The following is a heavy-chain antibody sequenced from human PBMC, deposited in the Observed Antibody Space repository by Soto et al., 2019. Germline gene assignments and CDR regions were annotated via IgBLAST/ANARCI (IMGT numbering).Heavy chain of an antibody. CDR3: ARAGSRKFDY. J-gene: IGHJ4*02. CDR2: INHSGST. D-gene: IGHD2-15*01. V-gene: IGHV4-34*01. Sequence: SETLSLTCAVYGGSFSGYYWSWIRQPPGKGLEWIGEINHSGSTNYNPSLKSRVTISVDTSKNQFSLKLSSVTAADTAVYYCARAGSRKFDYWGQGTLVTVSS. CDR1: GGSFSGYY.